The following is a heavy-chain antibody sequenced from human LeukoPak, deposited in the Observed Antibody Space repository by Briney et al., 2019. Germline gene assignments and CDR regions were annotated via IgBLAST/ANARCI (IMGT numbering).Heavy chain of an antibody. D-gene: IGHD1-1*01. J-gene: IGHJ4*02. CDR2: ISYDGSNK. Sequence: GGPLRLSCAASGFTFSSYAMHRVRQAPGKGLEWVAVISYDGSNKYYADSVKGRFTISRDNSKNTLYLQMNSLRAEDTAVYYCARASGKYSYWGQGTLVTVSS. V-gene: IGHV3-30-3*01. CDR3: ARASGKYSY. CDR1: GFTFSSYA.